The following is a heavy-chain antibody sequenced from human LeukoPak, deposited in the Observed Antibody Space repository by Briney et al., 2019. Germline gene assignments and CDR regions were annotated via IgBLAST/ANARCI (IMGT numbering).Heavy chain of an antibody. J-gene: IGHJ4*02. Sequence: SETLSLTCTVSGGSISSYYWSWIRQPPGKGLEWIGYIYYSGSTNYNPPLKSRVTISVDTSKNQFSLKLSSVTAADTAVYYCARWAKHKSYFDYWGQGTLVTVSS. CDR2: IYYSGST. CDR3: ARWAKHKSYFDY. D-gene: IGHD4/OR15-4a*01. V-gene: IGHV4-59*01. CDR1: GGSISSYY.